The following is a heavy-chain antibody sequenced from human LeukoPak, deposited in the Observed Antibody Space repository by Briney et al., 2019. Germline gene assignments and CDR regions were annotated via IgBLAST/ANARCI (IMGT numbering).Heavy chain of an antibody. CDR2: ISYDGSNK. Sequence: GGSLRLSCAASGFTFSSYGMHWVRQAPGKGLEWVAVISYDGSNKYYADSVKGRFTISRDNSKNTLYLQMNSLRAEDTAVYYCARDPWPTTVTTWGFLDCWGQGTLVTVSS. J-gene: IGHJ4*02. V-gene: IGHV3-30*03. CDR3: ARDPWPTTVTTWGFLDC. CDR1: GFTFSSYG. D-gene: IGHD4-17*01.